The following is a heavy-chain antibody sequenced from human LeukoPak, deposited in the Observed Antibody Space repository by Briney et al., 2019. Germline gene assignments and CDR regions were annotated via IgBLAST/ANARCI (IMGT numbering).Heavy chain of an antibody. CDR1: GYTFTGYY. J-gene: IGHJ4*02. D-gene: IGHD3-16*01. CDR3: ARGLGSSADYHNY. Sequence: ASVKVSCKASGYTFTGYYMHWVRQAPGQGLEWMGRINPNSGGTNYAQKFQGRVTMTRDTSISTAYMELSRLRSEDTAVYYCARGLGSSADYHNYWGQGTLVTVSP. CDR2: INPNSGGT. V-gene: IGHV1-2*06.